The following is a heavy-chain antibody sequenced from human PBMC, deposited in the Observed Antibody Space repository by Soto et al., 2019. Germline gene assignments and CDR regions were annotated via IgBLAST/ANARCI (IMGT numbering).Heavy chain of an antibody. CDR1: GGTIKRSNW. CDR2: VFHTGST. J-gene: IGHJ5*02. Sequence: QVHLQESGPGLVKPSGTLSLTCVVSGGTIKRSNWWTWVRQSPGKGLEWIGEVFHTGSTNYNPSLKSRVIMSVDTSKNEFSLNLKSVTAADTAVYFCAGGSDRVWGRYQSSWGQGTLVTVSS. CDR3: AGGSDRVWGRYQSS. D-gene: IGHD3-16*02. V-gene: IGHV4-4*02.